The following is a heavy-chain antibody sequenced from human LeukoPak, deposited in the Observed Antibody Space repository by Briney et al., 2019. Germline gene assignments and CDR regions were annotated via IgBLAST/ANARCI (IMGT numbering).Heavy chain of an antibody. V-gene: IGHV4-39*07. CDR3: ARVLSGSYFWTHIDY. D-gene: IGHD1-26*01. Sequence: PSETLSLTCTVSGGSISSSSYYWGWIRQPPGKGLEWIGSIYYSGSTYYNPSLKSRVTISVDTSKNQFSLKLSSVTAADTAVYYCARVLSGSYFWTHIDYWGQGTLVTVSS. CDR2: IYYSGST. CDR1: GGSISSSSYY. J-gene: IGHJ4*02.